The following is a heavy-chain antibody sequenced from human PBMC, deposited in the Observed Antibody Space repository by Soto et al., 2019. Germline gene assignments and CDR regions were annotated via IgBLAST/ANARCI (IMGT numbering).Heavy chain of an antibody. J-gene: IGHJ6*02. CDR1: GYTFTSYY. CDR3: ARDRVPAAISRPSGMDV. Sequence: GASVKVSCKASGYTFTSYYMHWVRQAPGQGLEWMGIINPSGGSTSYAQKFQGRVTMTTDTSTSTAYMELRSLRSDDTAVYYCARDRVPAAISRPSGMDVWGQGTTVTVSS. V-gene: IGHV1-46*01. CDR2: INPSGGST. D-gene: IGHD2-2*01.